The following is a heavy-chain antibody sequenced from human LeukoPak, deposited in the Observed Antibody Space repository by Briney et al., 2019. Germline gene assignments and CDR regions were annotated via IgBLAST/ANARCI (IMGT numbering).Heavy chain of an antibody. D-gene: IGHD6-19*01. CDR2: ISGSGGST. V-gene: IGHV3-23*01. Sequence: GGSLRLSCAASGFTFSSYAMSWVRQAPGKGLEWVSAISGSGGSTYYADSVKGRFTISRDNAKNSLYLQMNSLRAEDTAVYYCATLTVASSFDYWGQGTLVTVSS. CDR1: GFTFSSYA. J-gene: IGHJ4*02. CDR3: ATLTVASSFDY.